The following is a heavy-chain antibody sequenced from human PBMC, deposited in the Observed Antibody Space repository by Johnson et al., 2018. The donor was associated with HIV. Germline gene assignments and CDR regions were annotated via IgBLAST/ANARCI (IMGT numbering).Heavy chain of an antibody. Sequence: VQLVESGVGVVQPGRSLRLPCAASGFPFSSYAMHWVRQAPGKGLEWVAVISYDGSNKYYADSVKGRFTISRDNSKNTLYLQMNSLRAEDTAVYFCARGPIADDAFDIWGQGTMVTVSS. CDR1: GFPFSSYA. D-gene: IGHD3-16*02. CDR2: ISYDGSNK. CDR3: ARGPIADDAFDI. V-gene: IGHV3-30-3*01. J-gene: IGHJ3*02.